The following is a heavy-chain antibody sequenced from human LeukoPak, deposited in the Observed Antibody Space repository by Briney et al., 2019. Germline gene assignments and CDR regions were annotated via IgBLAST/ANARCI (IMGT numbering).Heavy chain of an antibody. CDR1: GFSFSTYA. Sequence: GGSLRLSCAASGFSFSTYAMGWVRQAPGEGLEWVSGISDSGGATLYADSVKGRFTISRDNAKNSLYLQMNSLRAEDTAVYYCARDRLRIFGVVTYMFGYWGQGTLVTVSS. D-gene: IGHD3-3*01. CDR3: ARDRLRIFGVVTYMFGY. CDR2: ISDSGGAT. J-gene: IGHJ4*02. V-gene: IGHV3-23*01.